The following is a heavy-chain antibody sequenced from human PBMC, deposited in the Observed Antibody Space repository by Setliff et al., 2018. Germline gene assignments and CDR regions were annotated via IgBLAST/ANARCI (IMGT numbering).Heavy chain of an antibody. Sequence: SETLSLTCTVSGGSISSYYWSWIRQPPGKGLEWIGYIYNSGSTNYNPSLKSRVTISVDMSKNQFSLKLSSVTAADTAVYYCARESYYYYMDVWGKGTTVTVSS. CDR1: GGSISSYY. CDR2: IYNSGST. V-gene: IGHV4-59*08. CDR3: ARESYYYYMDV. J-gene: IGHJ6*03.